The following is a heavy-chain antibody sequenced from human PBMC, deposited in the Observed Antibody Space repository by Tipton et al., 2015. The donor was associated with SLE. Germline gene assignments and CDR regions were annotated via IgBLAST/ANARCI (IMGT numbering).Heavy chain of an antibody. V-gene: IGHV1-46*01. CDR2: INPSGGSP. J-gene: IGHJ4*02. CDR1: GYTFTFYY. D-gene: IGHD6-13*01. CDR3: ARGDSSSHYLHSDY. Sequence: QLVQSGAELKKPGASVKVSCKASGYTFTFYYTHWVRQAPGQGPEWMGVINPSGGSPSYAPQFQGRVTMTRDTSTGTFYVELSSVRSEDTAVYYCARGDSSSHYLHSDYWGQGTLVTVSS.